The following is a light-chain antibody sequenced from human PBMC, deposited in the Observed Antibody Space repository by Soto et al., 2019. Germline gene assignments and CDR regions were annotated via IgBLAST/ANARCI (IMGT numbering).Light chain of an antibody. J-gene: IGLJ1*01. CDR2: EVF. CDR1: SSDVGNYNY. V-gene: IGLV2-8*01. CDR3: SSYAGFNNFV. Sequence: QSVLTQPPSASGSPGHSVTISCAGTSSDVGNYNYVSWYQQYPGKAPRLIIYEVFKRPSGVPDRFSGSKSGNTASLTVSGLQAEDEADYYCSSYAGFNNFVFGSGTKVTVL.